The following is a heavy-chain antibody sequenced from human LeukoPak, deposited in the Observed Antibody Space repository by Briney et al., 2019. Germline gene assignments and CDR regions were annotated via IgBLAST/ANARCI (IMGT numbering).Heavy chain of an antibody. V-gene: IGHV3-74*01. CDR1: GFTFSTSW. J-gene: IGHJ4*02. CDR2: INSDGNSP. D-gene: IGHD1-26*01. Sequence: GGSLRLSCAASGFTFSTSWMRWVRQAPGKGLVWVSCINSDGNSPTYADSVKGRFTISRDNAKNTLSLQMNSLRAEDTAVYYCARDGGSYSPQDYWGQGTLVTVSS. CDR3: ARDGGSYSPQDY.